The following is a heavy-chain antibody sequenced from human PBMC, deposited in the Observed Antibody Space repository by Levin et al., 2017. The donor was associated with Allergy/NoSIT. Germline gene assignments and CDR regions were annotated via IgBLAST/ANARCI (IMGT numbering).Heavy chain of an antibody. V-gene: IGHV4-34*01. CDR3: ARGPYNWNYGPFDN. Sequence: SQTLSLTCAVSGGSFSGYYWNWIRQPPGKGLEWIGEINHSGSTKYSPSLKSRVTISVVTSKNQFSLKVTSVTATDTAVYYCARGPYNWNYGPFDNWGQGTLVTVSS. CDR1: GGSFSGYY. J-gene: IGHJ4*02. CDR2: INHSGST. D-gene: IGHD1-7*01.